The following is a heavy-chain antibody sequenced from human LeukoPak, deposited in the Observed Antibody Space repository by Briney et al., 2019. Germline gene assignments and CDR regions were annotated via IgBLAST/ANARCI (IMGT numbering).Heavy chain of an antibody. CDR2: IYGSGNT. Sequence: SETLSLTCTVSGGSISSYYWSWIRQPAGKGLEWIGRIYGSGNTNYNPSLKSRVTMSEDTSKNQFSLKLSSVTAADTAVYYCARAPITLAGFDYWGQGTLVTVSS. J-gene: IGHJ4*02. V-gene: IGHV4-4*07. CDR1: GGSISSYY. CDR3: ARAPITLAGFDY. D-gene: IGHD3-10*01.